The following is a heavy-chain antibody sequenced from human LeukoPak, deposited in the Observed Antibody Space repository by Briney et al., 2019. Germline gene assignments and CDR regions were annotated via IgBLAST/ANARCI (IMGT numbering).Heavy chain of an antibody. CDR2: ISSSSGYI. CDR1: GFTFSSYS. CDR3: ARLELGYCSSTSCPNPSFDY. J-gene: IGHJ4*02. Sequence: GGSLRLSCAASGFTFSSYSMNWVRQAPGKGLEWVSSISSSSGYIYYADSVKGRFTISRDNAKNSLYLQMNSLRAEDTAVYYCARLELGYCSSTSCPNPSFDYWGQGTLVTVSS. D-gene: IGHD2-2*01. V-gene: IGHV3-21*01.